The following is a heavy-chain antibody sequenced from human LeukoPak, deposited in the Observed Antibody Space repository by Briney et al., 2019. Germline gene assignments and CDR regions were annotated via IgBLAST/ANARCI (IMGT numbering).Heavy chain of an antibody. J-gene: IGHJ4*02. Sequence: ASVKVSCKAPGYTFTSYGISWVRQAPGEGPEWMGWISGSTGDTNYAQKFQGRVTMTADTSSSTAYMELRSLRSDDTAVYYRARDENYGIFFNVDYWGQGTLVTVSS. D-gene: IGHD4-17*01. CDR1: GYTFTSYG. CDR3: ARDENYGIFFNVDY. CDR2: ISGSTGDT. V-gene: IGHV1-18*01.